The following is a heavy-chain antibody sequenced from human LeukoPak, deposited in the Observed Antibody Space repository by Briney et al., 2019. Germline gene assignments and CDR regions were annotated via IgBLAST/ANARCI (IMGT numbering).Heavy chain of an antibody. CDR2: SSGSSI. V-gene: IGHV3-11*01. D-gene: IGHD6-13*01. Sequence: GGSLRLSCAASGFTFSDYYMSWIRQPPGKGLEWVSYSSGSSIYYADFVKGRFTIFRDNAKNSLYLQMNSLRAEDTAVYYCAREGSSSWYVDYWGQGTLVTVSS. CDR3: AREGSSSWYVDY. CDR1: GFTFSDYY. J-gene: IGHJ4*02.